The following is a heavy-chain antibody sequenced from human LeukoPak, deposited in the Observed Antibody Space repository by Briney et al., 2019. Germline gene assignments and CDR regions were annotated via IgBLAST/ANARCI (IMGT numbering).Heavy chain of an antibody. CDR3: ASRGYYNWNDDAFDI. Sequence: GASVKVSCKASGYTFTTYTMHWVRQAPGQGLEWMGWMNPNSGGTNYAQKFQGRVTMTRDTSISTAYMELSRLRSDDTAVYYCASRGYYNWNDDAFDIWGQGTMVTVSS. CDR2: MNPNSGGT. CDR1: GYTFTTYT. J-gene: IGHJ3*02. D-gene: IGHD1-1*01. V-gene: IGHV1-2*02.